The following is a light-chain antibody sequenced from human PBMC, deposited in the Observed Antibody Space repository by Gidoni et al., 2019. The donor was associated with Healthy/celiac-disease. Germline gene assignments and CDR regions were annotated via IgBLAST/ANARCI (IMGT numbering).Light chain of an antibody. J-gene: IGKJ2*02. CDR3: QQRYSTLWT. CDR1: QSISSY. Sequence: DIQMTQSPSSLSASVGDRVTITCRASQSISSYLNWYQQKPGKAPKLLIYAASSLQSGVPSRFSVSGSGTDCTLTISSLQPEYFATYYCQQRYSTLWTFGQGTKLEIK. CDR2: AAS. V-gene: IGKV1-39*01.